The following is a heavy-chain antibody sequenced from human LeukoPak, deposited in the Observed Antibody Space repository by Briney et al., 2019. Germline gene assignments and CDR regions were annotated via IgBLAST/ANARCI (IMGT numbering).Heavy chain of an antibody. CDR2: TYYRSKWYN. Sequence: SQTLSLTCAISGDSVSSNSTAWNWIRQSPSRGLGWLGRTYYRSKWYNDYAVSVKSRITINPDTSKNQFSLQLNSVTPEDTAVYYCARTLTFSGYFQHWGQGTLVTVSS. D-gene: IGHD3-16*01. J-gene: IGHJ1*01. V-gene: IGHV6-1*01. CDR3: ARTLTFSGYFQH. CDR1: GDSVSSNSTA.